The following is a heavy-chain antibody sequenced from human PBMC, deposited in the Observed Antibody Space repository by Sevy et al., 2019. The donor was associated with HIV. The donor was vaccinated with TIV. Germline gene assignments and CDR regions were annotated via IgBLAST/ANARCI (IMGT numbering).Heavy chain of an antibody. CDR2: FSFGCGRI. D-gene: IGHD2-8*01. J-gene: IGHJ4*02. CDR1: GFTFAKYS. Sequence: GGSLRLSCAASGFTFAKYSMSWVRQAPGKGLEWVSTFSFGCGRINYADSVKGRFTISSYDSKYKLFLQMNSLRAEDTATYFCAREGCTQPHDYSGQGTLVTVSS. V-gene: IGHV3-23*01. CDR3: AREGCTQPHDY.